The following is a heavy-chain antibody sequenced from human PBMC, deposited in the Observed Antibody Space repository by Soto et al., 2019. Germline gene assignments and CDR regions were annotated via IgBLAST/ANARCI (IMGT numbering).Heavy chain of an antibody. CDR2: IYYRGST. J-gene: IGHJ4*02. CDR1: GDSVSSGTYY. V-gene: IGHV4-61*03. Sequence: SETLSLTCIVSGDSVSSGTYYWSWIQQPPGKGLEWIGYIYYRGSTNYNPSLKSRVTISLDTSRNHFSLKLSSVTAADTAVYYCARGLDYVGFDYWGQGTLVTVSS. CDR3: ARGLDYVGFDY. D-gene: IGHD4-17*01.